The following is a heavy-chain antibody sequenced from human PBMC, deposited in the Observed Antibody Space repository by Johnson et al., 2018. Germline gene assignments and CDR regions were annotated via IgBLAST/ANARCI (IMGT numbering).Heavy chain of an antibody. CDR2: ISWNSGSI. J-gene: IGHJ3*02. CDR1: GFTFDDYA. CDR3: AGRRGSKHWLHDIFDI. D-gene: IGHD3-22*01. V-gene: IGHV3-9*01. Sequence: VQLVESGGGLVQPGSSLRLSCAASGFTFDDYAMHWVRQAPGKGLEWVSGISWNSGSIGYADSVKGRFTISRDNAKNSLYLQINSLRAEDTAVYYFAGRRGSKHWLHDIFDIWGQGTIVTVSS.